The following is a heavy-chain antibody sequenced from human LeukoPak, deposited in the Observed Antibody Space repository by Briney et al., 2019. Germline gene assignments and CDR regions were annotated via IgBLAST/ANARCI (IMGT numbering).Heavy chain of an antibody. CDR3: ARDLQLWGYFDY. V-gene: IGHV3-48*03. CDR2: ISSSGSTI. CDR1: GFTFSSYE. J-gene: IGHJ4*02. D-gene: IGHD5-18*01. Sequence: GGSLRLSCAASGFTFSSYEMNWVRQAPGKGLEWFSYISSSGSTIYYADSVKGRFTISRDNAKNSLYLQMNSLRAEDTAVYYCARDLQLWGYFDYWGQGTLVTVSS.